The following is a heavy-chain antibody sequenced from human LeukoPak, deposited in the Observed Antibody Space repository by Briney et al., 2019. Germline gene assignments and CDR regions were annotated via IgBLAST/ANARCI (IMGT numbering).Heavy chain of an antibody. D-gene: IGHD5-18*01. CDR1: GFTLSSYA. CDR3: AKESASYDGSFDP. J-gene: IGHJ5*02. V-gene: IGHV3-23*01. Sequence: GGSLRLPCAASGFTLSSYAMSWVRQAPGEGLEWVSAISGGGGSTYYADSVKGRFTISRDNSKNTLYLQMNSLRAEDTAVYYCAKESASYDGSFDPWGQGTLVTGSS. CDR2: ISGGGGST.